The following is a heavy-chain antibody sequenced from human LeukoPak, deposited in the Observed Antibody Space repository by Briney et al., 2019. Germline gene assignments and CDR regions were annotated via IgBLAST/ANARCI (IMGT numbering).Heavy chain of an antibody. CDR3: ARVKDIADAGNFDY. D-gene: IGHD6-13*01. V-gene: IGHV3-7*01. Sequence: GGSLRLSCAASGFTFSTYWMGWVRQVPGKGLEWVANINQDGSEKYYVDSMKGRFTISRDNAKNSVYVAMNSLKAEDTALYYCARVKDIADAGNFDYWGKGTMVTVSS. J-gene: IGHJ4*02. CDR2: INQDGSEK. CDR1: GFTFSTYW.